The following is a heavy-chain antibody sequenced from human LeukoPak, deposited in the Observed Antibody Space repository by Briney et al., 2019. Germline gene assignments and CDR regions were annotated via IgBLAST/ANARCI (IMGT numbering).Heavy chain of an antibody. CDR1: GDSISGFY. D-gene: IGHD3-22*01. V-gene: IGHV4-59*01. J-gene: IGHJ3*02. Sequence: PSETLSLTCTVSGDSISGFYWSWIRQPPGKGLEWIGYIYYSGSTNYNPSLKSRVTISVDTSKNQFSLKLNSVSAADTAVYFCARGPYSYDSSGAFDIWGQGTMVTVSS. CDR2: IYYSGST. CDR3: ARGPYSYDSSGAFDI.